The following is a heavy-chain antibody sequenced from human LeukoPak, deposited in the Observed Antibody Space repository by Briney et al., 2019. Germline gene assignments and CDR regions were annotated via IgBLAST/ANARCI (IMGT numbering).Heavy chain of an antibody. CDR1: GGSMNDYY. J-gene: IGHJ4*02. Sequence: PSETLSLTCTVSGGSMNDYYWYWIRQPAGKGLECIGRIYSNGATNYNPSLKSRITMSVDTSKNQFSLTLNSVTAADTAVFYCARLYCRGGNCYSYFDSWGREPWSPSP. D-gene: IGHD2-15*01. CDR3: ARLYCRGGNCYSYFDS. V-gene: IGHV4-4*07. CDR2: IYSNGAT.